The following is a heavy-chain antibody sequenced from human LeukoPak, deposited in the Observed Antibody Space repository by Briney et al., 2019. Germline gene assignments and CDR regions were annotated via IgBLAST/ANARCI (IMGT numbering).Heavy chain of an antibody. CDR1: GFTFSSYA. V-gene: IGHV3-30-3*01. J-gene: IGHJ3*02. CDR3: ARGTSSGYYDAFDI. CDR2: ISYDGSNK. D-gene: IGHD3-22*01. Sequence: GGSLRLSCAASGFTFSSYAMHWVRQAPGKGLEWVAVISYDGSNKYYADSVKGRFTISRDNSKNTLYLQMNSLRAEDMAVYYCARGTSSGYYDAFDIWGQGTMVTVSS.